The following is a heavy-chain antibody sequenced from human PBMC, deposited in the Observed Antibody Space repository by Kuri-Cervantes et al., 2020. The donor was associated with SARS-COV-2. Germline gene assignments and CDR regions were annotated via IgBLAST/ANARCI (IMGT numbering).Heavy chain of an antibody. CDR2: IYYSGST. CDR3: ASLGDSSGYYLHYYYYYMDV. V-gene: IGHV4-39*07. D-gene: IGHD3-22*01. CDR1: GGSISSSSYY. Sequence: GSLRLSCNVSGGSISSSSYYWGWIRQPPGKGLEWIGSIYYSGSTYYNPSLKSRVTISVDTSKNQFSLKLSSVTAADTAVYYCASLGDSSGYYLHYYYYYMDVWGKGTTVTVSS. J-gene: IGHJ6*03.